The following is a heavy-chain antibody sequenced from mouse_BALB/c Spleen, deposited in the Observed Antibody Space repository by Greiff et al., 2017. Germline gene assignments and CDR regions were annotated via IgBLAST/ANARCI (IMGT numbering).Heavy chain of an antibody. V-gene: IGHV1S127*01. J-gene: IGHJ2*01. D-gene: IGHD1-1*01. CDR3: TRTTVNYFDY. Sequence: QVQLQQPGAELVKPGASVTMSCKASGYTFTSYWMHWVKQRPGQGLEWIGVIDPSDSYTSYNQKFKGKATLTVDTSSSTAYMQLSSLTSEDSAVYYCTRTTVNYFDYWGQGTTLTVSS. CDR2: IDPSDSYT. CDR1: GYTFTSYW.